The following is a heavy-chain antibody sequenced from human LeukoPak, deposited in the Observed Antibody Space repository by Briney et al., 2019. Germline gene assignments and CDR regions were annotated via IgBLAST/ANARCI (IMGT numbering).Heavy chain of an antibody. J-gene: IGHJ4*02. D-gene: IGHD6-19*01. Sequence: SGTLSLTCAVSGGSNSSSNWWSWVRHPPGKGLEWNGEIYHSGSTNYKPCLKSRVTISVDQSKNQFSLKLSSVTAADTAVYYCARKNYSSGCYTDWGQGGLVTVSS. V-gene: IGHV4-4*02. CDR2: IYHSGST. CDR3: ARKNYSSGCYTD. CDR1: GGSNSSSNW.